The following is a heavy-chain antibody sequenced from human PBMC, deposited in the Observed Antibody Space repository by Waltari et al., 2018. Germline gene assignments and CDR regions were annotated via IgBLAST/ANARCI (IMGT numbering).Heavy chain of an antibody. CDR3: ARVAYDSWNFDF. CDR1: GFTFKNFW. Sequence: EVKLVGVGGGLVQPGESLGLSWSASGFTFKNFWMTWVRQAPGKGLGWVANINQGGSAIFYVDSVKGRFTISRDDAKNSLYLQMNSLRAEDMAVYYCARVAYDSWNFDFWGQGTMVTVSS. CDR2: INQGGSAI. D-gene: IGHD3-22*01. J-gene: IGHJ3*01. V-gene: IGHV3-7*01.